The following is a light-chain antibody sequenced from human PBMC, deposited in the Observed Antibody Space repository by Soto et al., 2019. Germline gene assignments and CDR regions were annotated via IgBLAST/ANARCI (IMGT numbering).Light chain of an antibody. CDR2: GAS. J-gene: IGKJ2*01. V-gene: IGKV3-20*01. CDR3: QQYGGSPYT. Sequence: EIVLTQSPGTLSLSSGERATLSCRASQSVSSSYLAWYQQKPGQAPRLLIYGASSRATGIPDRFSGSGSGTDFTLTISRLEPEDFAVYHCQQYGGSPYTFGQGTKLEIK. CDR1: QSVSSSY.